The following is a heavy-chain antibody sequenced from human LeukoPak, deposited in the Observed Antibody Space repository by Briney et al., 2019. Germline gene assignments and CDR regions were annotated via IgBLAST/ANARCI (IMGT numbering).Heavy chain of an antibody. D-gene: IGHD6-19*01. CDR2: LYYSGST. V-gene: IGHV4-61*01. Sequence: SETLSLTCTVSGGSVSSGSYYWNWIRQPPGKGLEWIGYLYYSGSTKYNPFLKSRVTISVDTSKNQFSLKLTSVTAADTAVYYCARGSGWLDYWGQGTLVTVSS. CDR3: ARGSGWLDY. CDR1: GGSVSSGSYY. J-gene: IGHJ4*02.